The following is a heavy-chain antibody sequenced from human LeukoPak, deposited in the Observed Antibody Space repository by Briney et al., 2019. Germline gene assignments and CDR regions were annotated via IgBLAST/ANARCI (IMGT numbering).Heavy chain of an antibody. CDR3: ARGSRYYDSSVYIYYFDY. V-gene: IGHV4-34*01. J-gene: IGHJ4*02. Sequence: SETLSLTCAVYGGSFSGYYWSWIRQPPGKGLEWIGEINHSGSTHYNPSLKSRVTISVDTSKNQFSLKLSSVTAADTAMYYCARGSRYYDSSVYIYYFDYWGREPWSPSPQ. D-gene: IGHD3-22*01. CDR2: INHSGST. CDR1: GGSFSGYY.